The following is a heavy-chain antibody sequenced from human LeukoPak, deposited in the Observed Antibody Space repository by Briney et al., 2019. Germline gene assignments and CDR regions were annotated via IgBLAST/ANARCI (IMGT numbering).Heavy chain of an antibody. CDR1: GGSFSGYY. J-gene: IGHJ4*02. V-gene: IGHV4-34*01. Sequence: PSETLSLTCAVYGGSFSGYYWSWICQPPGKGLEWIGEINHSGSTNYNPSLKSRVTISVDTSKNQFSLKLSSVTAADTAVYYCARRGSGSFTNWGQGTLVTVSS. CDR3: ARRGSGSFTN. D-gene: IGHD1-26*01. CDR2: INHSGST.